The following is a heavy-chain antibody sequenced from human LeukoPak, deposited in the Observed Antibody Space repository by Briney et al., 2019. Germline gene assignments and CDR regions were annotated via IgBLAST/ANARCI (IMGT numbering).Heavy chain of an antibody. Sequence: SVKVSCKASGGTFSSYAISWVRQAPGQGLEWMGGIIPIFGTANYAQKFQGRVTITADKSTSTAYMELSSLRSEDTAVYYCARVRYSSSHGALDVWGKGTTVTVSS. V-gene: IGHV1-69*06. D-gene: IGHD6-13*01. CDR2: IIPIFGTA. CDR3: ARVRYSSSHGALDV. J-gene: IGHJ6*04. CDR1: GGTFSSYA.